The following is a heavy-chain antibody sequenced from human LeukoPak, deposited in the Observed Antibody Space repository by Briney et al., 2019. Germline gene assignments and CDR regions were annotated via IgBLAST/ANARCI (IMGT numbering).Heavy chain of an antibody. Sequence: SETLSLTCTVSGGSIGSSSYYWGWIRQPPGKGLNWIGSIYYSGSTYYNPSLKSRVTISVDTSKNQFSLKLSSVTAADTAVYYCARPVVVTAYDAFDIWGQGTMVTVSS. CDR3: ARPVVVTAYDAFDI. V-gene: IGHV4-39*01. J-gene: IGHJ3*02. CDR1: GGSIGSSSYY. CDR2: IYYSGST. D-gene: IGHD2-21*02.